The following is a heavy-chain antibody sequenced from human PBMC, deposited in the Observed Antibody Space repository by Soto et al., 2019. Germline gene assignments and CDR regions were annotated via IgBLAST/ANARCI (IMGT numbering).Heavy chain of an antibody. D-gene: IGHD3-10*01. Sequence: SETLSLTCSVSDDSINSDKYYLGWIRQPPGKGLEWIGDIYCRGNAYYNPSLQTRVTISLDKSKSQFSLKLNSVTAADTAVYYCARGSVPSRGVFGYWGEGTQVTVSS. CDR1: DDSINSDKYY. CDR3: ARGSVPSRGVFGY. CDR2: IYCRGNA. V-gene: IGHV4-39*02. J-gene: IGHJ4*02.